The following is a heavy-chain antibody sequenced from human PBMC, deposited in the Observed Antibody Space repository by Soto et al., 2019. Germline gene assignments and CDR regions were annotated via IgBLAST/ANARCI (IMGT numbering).Heavy chain of an antibody. CDR2: INAGNGNT. D-gene: IGHD6-19*01. Sequence: ASVKVSCKASGYTFTSYAMHWVRQAPGQRLEWMGWINAGNGNTKYSQKFQGRVTITRDTSASTAYMELSSLRSEDTAVYYCARDVPVAGTFEYYFDYWGQGTLVTVSS. CDR1: GYTFTSYA. V-gene: IGHV1-3*01. CDR3: ARDVPVAGTFEYYFDY. J-gene: IGHJ4*02.